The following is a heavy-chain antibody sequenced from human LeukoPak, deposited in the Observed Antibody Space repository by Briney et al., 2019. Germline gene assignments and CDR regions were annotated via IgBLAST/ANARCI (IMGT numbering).Heavy chain of an antibody. CDR1: GFTFSGSA. D-gene: IGHD3-22*01. Sequence: GGSLRLSCATSGFTFSGSAIHWVRQASGKGLEWVGRIRSKANSYATTDVASVRGRFSISRDDSKNTAYLQMNSLKTEDMAVYYCTRPSYDSSVSGVVYWGQGALVTVSS. CDR3: TRPSYDSSVSGVVY. CDR2: IRSKANSYAT. V-gene: IGHV3-73*01. J-gene: IGHJ4*02.